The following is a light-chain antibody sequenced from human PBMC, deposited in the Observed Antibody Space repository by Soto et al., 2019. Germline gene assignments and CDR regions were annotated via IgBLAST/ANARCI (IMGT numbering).Light chain of an antibody. J-gene: IGKJ1*01. V-gene: IGKV1-6*01. Sequence: AIQMTQSPSSLSASVGDRVTITCRASQDIRNDLGWYQQKPGKTPKLLIFAASSLQSGVPSRFSGSGSGTDFTLTISSPQPEDFATYYCLQDFNYPWTFGQGTKVEIE. CDR1: QDIRND. CDR2: AAS. CDR3: LQDFNYPWT.